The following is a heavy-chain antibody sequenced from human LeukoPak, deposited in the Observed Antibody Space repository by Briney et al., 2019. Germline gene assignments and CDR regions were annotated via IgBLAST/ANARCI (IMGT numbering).Heavy chain of an antibody. V-gene: IGHV4-59*12. CDR1: GGSLSSYY. D-gene: IGHD3-22*01. CDR3: ARVRTMIEYYMDV. CDR2: IYYNGNT. Sequence: SETLSLTCTVSGGSLSSYYWSWIRQPPGKGLEWIGYIYYNGNTNYNPSLKRRVTMSVDTSRNRFSLKLSSVTAADTAVYYCARVRTMIEYYMDVWGKGTTVTVSS. J-gene: IGHJ6*03.